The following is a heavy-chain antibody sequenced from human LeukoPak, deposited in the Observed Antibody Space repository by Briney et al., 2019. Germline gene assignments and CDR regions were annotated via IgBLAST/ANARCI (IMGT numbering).Heavy chain of an antibody. Sequence: PGGSLRLSCSASGFTFTTYGMNWVRQAPGKGLEWVSGIGGSGTRTYYADSVKGRFTISRDNSKNTLYLQMNSLRAEDTAVYYCARDHRGIYSPFDYWGQGTLVTVSS. V-gene: IGHV3-23*01. D-gene: IGHD2-21*01. J-gene: IGHJ4*02. CDR3: ARDHRGIYSPFDY. CDR2: IGGSGTRT. CDR1: GFTFTTYG.